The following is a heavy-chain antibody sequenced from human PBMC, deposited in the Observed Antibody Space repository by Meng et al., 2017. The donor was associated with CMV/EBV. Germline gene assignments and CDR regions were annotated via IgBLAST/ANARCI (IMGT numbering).Heavy chain of an antibody. CDR2: MNPNSGNT. D-gene: IGHD3-22*01. CDR1: GYTFTSYD. Sequence: ASAKVSCKAAGYTFTSYDTNWGRQATGQGLEGMGWMNPNSGNTGYAQKFQGRVTMTRNTSISTAYMELSSLRSEDTAVYYCALRGSSGYWDAFDIWGQGTMVTVSS. J-gene: IGHJ3*02. V-gene: IGHV1-8*01. CDR3: ALRGSSGYWDAFDI.